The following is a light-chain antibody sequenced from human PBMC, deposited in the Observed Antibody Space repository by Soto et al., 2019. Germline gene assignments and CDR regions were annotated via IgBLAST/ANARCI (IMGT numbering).Light chain of an antibody. J-gene: IGLJ2*01. V-gene: IGLV1-40*01. CDR2: GNS. Sequence: QSVLTQPPSVSGAPGQRVTISCTGSSSNIGAGYDVHWYQQLPGTAPKLLIYGNSNRPSGVPDRFSGSKSGTSASLAITGLQAEDDDDYDCQSYDRSLSGFGDVVFGGGTKVTVL. CDR1: SSNIGAGYD. CDR3: QSYDRSLSGFGDVV.